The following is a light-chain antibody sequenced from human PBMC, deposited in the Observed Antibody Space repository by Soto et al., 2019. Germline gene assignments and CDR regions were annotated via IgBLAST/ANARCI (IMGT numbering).Light chain of an antibody. Sequence: DTIMTQSPVILSVSPGERANVSCRASQSLNSNLAWYQQKPGQAPRLLIYGASTRATDVPARFSGSGSGTEFTLTISSLQSEDFAVYYCQHRMNWPLTFGQGTRLEI. CDR2: GAS. CDR1: QSLNSN. J-gene: IGKJ5*01. V-gene: IGKV3-15*01. CDR3: QHRMNWPLT.